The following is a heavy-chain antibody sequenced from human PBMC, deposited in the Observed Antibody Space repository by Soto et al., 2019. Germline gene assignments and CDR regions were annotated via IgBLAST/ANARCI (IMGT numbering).Heavy chain of an antibody. V-gene: IGHV4-31*03. CDR2: IYYSGST. CDR3: ARVGVSNWFDP. CDR1: GGSISRGVYY. J-gene: IGHJ5*02. Sequence: QVQLQESGPGLVKPSQTLSLTCTVSGGSISRGVYYWSWIRQHPGKGLEWIGYIYYSGSTYYNPSLKSRVTISVDPSKNQFSLKLSSVTAADTAVYYCARVGVSNWFDPWGQGTLVTVSS. D-gene: IGHD3-16*01.